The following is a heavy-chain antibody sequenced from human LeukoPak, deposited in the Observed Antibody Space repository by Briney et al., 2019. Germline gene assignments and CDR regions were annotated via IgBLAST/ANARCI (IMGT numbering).Heavy chain of an antibody. CDR1: GGSISSSNW. D-gene: IGHD2-21*02. Sequence: SGTLSLTCAVSGGSISSSNWWSWVRQPPGKGLEWIGEIYDSGNTNYNPSLKSRVTISVDKSKNQFSLKLSSVTGADTAVYYCARGVTQSAPGFDYWGQGTLVTVSS. CDR2: IYDSGNT. V-gene: IGHV4-4*02. J-gene: IGHJ4*02. CDR3: ARGVTQSAPGFDY.